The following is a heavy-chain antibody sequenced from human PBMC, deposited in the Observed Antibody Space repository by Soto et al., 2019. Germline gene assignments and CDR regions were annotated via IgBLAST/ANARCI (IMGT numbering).Heavy chain of an antibody. D-gene: IGHD3-9*01. J-gene: IGHJ5*02. V-gene: IGHV4-39*01. CDR2: IYYSGST. Sequence: SETLSLTCTVSGGSISSSSYYWGWIRQPPGKGLEWIGSIYYSGSTYYNPSLKSRVTISVDTSKNQFSLKLSSVTAADTAVYYFAREYYDILTGYYGGSWFDPWGQGTLVTVSS. CDR1: GGSISSSSYY. CDR3: AREYYDILTGYYGGSWFDP.